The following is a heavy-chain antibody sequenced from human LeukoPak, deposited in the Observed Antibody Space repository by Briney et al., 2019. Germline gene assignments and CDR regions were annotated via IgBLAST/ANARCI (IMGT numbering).Heavy chain of an antibody. V-gene: IGHV4-59*01. CDR2: IYYTGTA. CDR1: GDSTNTYF. Sequence: PSETLSLTCTLSGDSTNTYFWSWIRQSPGKGLEWIGYIYYTGTANYNPSLKSRVTISVDTSKNQSSLKVNSVTAADTGVYYCASKSTDHGELRFDYWGQGTLVTVSS. D-gene: IGHD4-17*01. CDR3: ASKSTDHGELRFDY. J-gene: IGHJ4*02.